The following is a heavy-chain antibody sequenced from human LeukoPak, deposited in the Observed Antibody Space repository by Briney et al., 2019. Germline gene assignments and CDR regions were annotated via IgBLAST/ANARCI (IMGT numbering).Heavy chain of an antibody. CDR3: AREENDAFDI. Sequence: KPSETLSLTCTVSGGSISSTSYYWGWIRQPPGKGLEWIGNIYYSGSTYYNPSLKSRVTISVDTSKNQFSLKLSSVTAADTAMYYCAREENDAFDIWGQGTMVTVSS. V-gene: IGHV4-39*07. CDR1: GGSISSTSYY. J-gene: IGHJ3*02. CDR2: IYYSGST.